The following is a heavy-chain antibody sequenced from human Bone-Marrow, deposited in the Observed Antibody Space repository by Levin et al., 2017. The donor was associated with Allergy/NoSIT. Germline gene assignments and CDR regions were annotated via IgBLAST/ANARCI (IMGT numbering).Heavy chain of an antibody. V-gene: IGHV6-1*01. Sequence: SQTLSLTCVISGERVSSSGASWNWIRQSPSRGLEWPGRTYYRSKWYNEYAVSVKSRITVNPDTSKNQFSLQLTSVTPEDTAVYYCVRGNYNFDYWDQGTLVTVSS. CDR1: GERVSSSGAS. CDR2: TYYRSKWYN. D-gene: IGHD3-10*01. CDR3: VRGNYNFDY. J-gene: IGHJ4*02.